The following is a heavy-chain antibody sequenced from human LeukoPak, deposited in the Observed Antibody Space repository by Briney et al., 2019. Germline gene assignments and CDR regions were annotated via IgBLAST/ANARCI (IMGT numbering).Heavy chain of an antibody. CDR1: GFAFSSYA. D-gene: IGHD4-17*01. CDR2: ISGSGGST. Sequence: GGSLRLACAASGFAFSSYAISWVRQDPGKWLERVSAISGSGGSTYYADSVKGRFTISRDYSKNTLYLQMNSLRAEDTAVYYWAKVTVTEYYWGQGTLVTVSS. J-gene: IGHJ4*02. CDR3: AKVTVTEYY. V-gene: IGHV3-23*01.